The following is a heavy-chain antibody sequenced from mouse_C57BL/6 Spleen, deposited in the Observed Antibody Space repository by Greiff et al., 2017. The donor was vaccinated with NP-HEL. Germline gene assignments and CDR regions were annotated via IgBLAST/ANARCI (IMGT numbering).Heavy chain of an antibody. CDR3: TRDDYEAGFGY. CDR2: ISSGGDYI. D-gene: IGHD2-4*01. CDR1: GFTFSSYA. Sequence: DVMLVESGEGLVKPGGSLKLSCAASGFTFSSYAMSWVRQTPEKRLEWVAYISSGGDYIYYADTVKGRFTISRDNARNTLYLQMSSLKSEDTAMYYCTRDDYEAGFGYWGQGTLVTVAA. J-gene: IGHJ3*01. V-gene: IGHV5-9-1*02.